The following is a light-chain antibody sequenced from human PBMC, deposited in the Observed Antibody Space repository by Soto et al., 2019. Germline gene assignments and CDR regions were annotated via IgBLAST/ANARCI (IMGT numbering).Light chain of an antibody. CDR3: QQYGSSLLT. CDR2: DAS. Sequence: EIVLTQSPGTLSLSPGERATLSCRASQSVSSSHLAWYQQKPGQAPRLLIYDASSRATGIPDRFSGSGSGTDITLTISRLEPEDFAVFYCQQYGSSLLTFGGGTKVEIK. V-gene: IGKV3-20*01. J-gene: IGKJ4*01. CDR1: QSVSSSH.